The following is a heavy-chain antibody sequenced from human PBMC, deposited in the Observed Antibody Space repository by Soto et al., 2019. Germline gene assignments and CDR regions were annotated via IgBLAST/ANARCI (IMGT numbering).Heavy chain of an antibody. D-gene: IGHD4-17*01. CDR2: IISGGSTT. CDR3: AKARYGDGRGFDF. Sequence: GGSLRLSCAASGFNFKNNAMNWVRQAPGKGLEWLSSIISGGSTTYYADSVRGRFTISRDNSKNTLYLQMNSLRAEDTALYYCAKARYGDGRGFDFWGQGTLVTVSS. V-gene: IGHV3-23*01. J-gene: IGHJ4*02. CDR1: GFNFKNNA.